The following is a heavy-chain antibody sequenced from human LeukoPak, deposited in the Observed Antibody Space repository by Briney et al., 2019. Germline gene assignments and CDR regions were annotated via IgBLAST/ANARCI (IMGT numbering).Heavy chain of an antibody. CDR3: ARAVRLKEQLFDY. CDR2: IYYSGST. J-gene: IGHJ4*02. V-gene: IGHV4-59*01. D-gene: IGHD6-13*01. Sequence: SETLSLTCTVSGGSISSYYWSWIRQPPGKGLEWIGYIYYSGSTNYNPSPKSRVTISVDTSKNQFSLKLSSVTAADTAVYYCARAVRLKEQLFDYWGQGTLVTVSS. CDR1: GGSISSYY.